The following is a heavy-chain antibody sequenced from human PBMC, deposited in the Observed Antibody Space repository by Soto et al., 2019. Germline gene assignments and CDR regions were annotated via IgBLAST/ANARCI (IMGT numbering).Heavy chain of an antibody. Sequence: VGSLKLSCAASGFTFNNFAMNWVRQAPGKGLEWVSVISGTGDTTYNADSVKGRFTISRDNSMNTAFLQMNSLRAEDTALYYCAKGYCSSTSCSFDYWGQGTLVTVSS. J-gene: IGHJ4*02. CDR1: GFTFNNFA. CDR3: AKGYCSSTSCSFDY. CDR2: ISGTGDTT. V-gene: IGHV3-23*01. D-gene: IGHD2-2*01.